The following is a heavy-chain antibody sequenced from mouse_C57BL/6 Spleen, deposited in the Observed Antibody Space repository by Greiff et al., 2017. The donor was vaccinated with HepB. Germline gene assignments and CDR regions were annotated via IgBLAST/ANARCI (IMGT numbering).Heavy chain of an antibody. D-gene: IGHD2-2*01. V-gene: IGHV1-82*01. J-gene: IGHJ4*01. CDR1: GYAFSSSW. CDR3: ARESAVYYGSSYAMDY. Sequence: VQLQQSGPELVKPGASVKISCKASGYAFSSSWMNWVKQRPGKGLEWIGRIYPGDGDTNYNGKFKGKATLTADKSSSTAYMQLSSLTSEDSALYLCARESAVYYGSSYAMDYCGQGTSVTVSS. CDR2: IYPGDGDT.